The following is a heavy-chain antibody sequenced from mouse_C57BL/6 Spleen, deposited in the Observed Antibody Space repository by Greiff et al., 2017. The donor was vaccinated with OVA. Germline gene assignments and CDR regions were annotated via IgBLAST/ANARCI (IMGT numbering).Heavy chain of an antibody. J-gene: IGHJ2*01. D-gene: IGHD3-2*02. CDR2: IDPSDSET. CDR1: GYTFTSYW. V-gene: IGHV1-52*01. CDR3: ARWYSSGYLDY. Sequence: QVQLQQPGAELVRPGSSVKLSCKASGYTFTSYWMHWVKQRPIQGLEWIGNIDPSDSETHYNQKFKDKATLTVDKSSSTAYMQRSSLTSEDSAVYYCARWYSSGYLDYWGQGTTLTVSS.